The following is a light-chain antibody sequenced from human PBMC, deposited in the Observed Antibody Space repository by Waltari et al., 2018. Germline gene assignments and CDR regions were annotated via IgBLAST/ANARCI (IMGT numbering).Light chain of an antibody. V-gene: IGKV1-5*01. CDR2: DAS. CDR1: QSLSSW. Sequence: DIQMTQSPSTRSASVGDRVTITCRASQSLSSWLAWYQQKPGKAPKLLIYDASSLESGVPSRFSGSGSGTEFTLTISSLQPDDFATYYCQQYNSYSPTFGQGTKVEIK. CDR3: QQYNSYSPT. J-gene: IGKJ1*01.